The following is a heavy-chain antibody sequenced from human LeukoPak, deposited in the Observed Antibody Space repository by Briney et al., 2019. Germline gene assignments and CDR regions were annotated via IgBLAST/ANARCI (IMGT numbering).Heavy chain of an antibody. CDR3: AHSSGYYNPPHFDY. J-gene: IGHJ4*02. D-gene: IGHD3-22*01. CDR1: GFSLSTSGMR. V-gene: IGHV2-70*04. Sequence: SGPALVKPTQTLTLTCTFSGFSLSTSGMRVSWIRQPPGKALEWLARIDWDDDKFYSTSLKTRLTISKDTSKNQVVLTMTNMDPVDTATYYCAHSSGYYNPPHFDYWGQGTLVTVSS. CDR2: IDWDDDK.